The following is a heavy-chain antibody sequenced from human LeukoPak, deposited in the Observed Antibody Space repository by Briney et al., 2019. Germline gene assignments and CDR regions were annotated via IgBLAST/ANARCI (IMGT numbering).Heavy chain of an antibody. Sequence: GRSLRLSCAASGFTFANYAMHWVRQAPGKGLEWVSGISKNGGSTVYADSVKGRFTISRDNAEKSLYLQMSILRLEDTALYYCAKDVNTLVRGTVNYMDVWGQGTTVTVSS. D-gene: IGHD3-10*01. CDR2: ISKNGGST. V-gene: IGHV3-9*01. CDR1: GFTFANYA. CDR3: AKDVNTLVRGTVNYMDV. J-gene: IGHJ6*03.